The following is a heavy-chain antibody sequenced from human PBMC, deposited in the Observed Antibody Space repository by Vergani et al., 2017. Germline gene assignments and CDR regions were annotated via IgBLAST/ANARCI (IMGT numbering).Heavy chain of an antibody. CDR1: GFTFSSYA. Sequence: EVQLVESGGGLVQPGGSLKLSCAASGFTFSSYAMSWVRQAPGQGLEWVSAISGSGGSTYYADSVKGLFTISRDNSKNTLYLQMNSLRAEDTAVYYCAKNVLLWFGDGLDWFDPWGQGTLVTVSS. CDR2: ISGSGGST. CDR3: AKNVLLWFGDGLDWFDP. D-gene: IGHD3-10*01. J-gene: IGHJ5*02. V-gene: IGHV3-23*04.